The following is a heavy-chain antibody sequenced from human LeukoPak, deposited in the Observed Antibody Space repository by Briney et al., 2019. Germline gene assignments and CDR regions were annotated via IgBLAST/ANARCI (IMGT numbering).Heavy chain of an antibody. J-gene: IGHJ6*02. V-gene: IGHV3-23*01. CDR1: GFTFSSYA. CDR3: AKAGTTVDPYYYYYGMDV. CDR2: ISGSGGST. Sequence: GGSLRLSCAASGFTFSSYAMGWVRQAPGKGLEWVSAISGSGGSTYYADSVKGRFTISRDNSKNTLYLQMNSLRAEDTAVYYCAKAGTTVDPYYYYYGMDVWGQGTTVTVSS. D-gene: IGHD4-23*01.